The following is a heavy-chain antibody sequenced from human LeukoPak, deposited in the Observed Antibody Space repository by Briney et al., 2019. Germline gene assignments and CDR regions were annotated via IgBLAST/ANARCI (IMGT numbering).Heavy chain of an antibody. V-gene: IGHV4-39*01. CDR1: GDSISSSRYY. CDR3: ARKSRTWSNRFDP. J-gene: IGHJ5*02. Sequence: SETLSLTCTVSGDSISSSRYYWGWIRQPPGKGLEWIGSIYYSGSTYYNPSLKSRVTISLDTSKNQFSLKLNSVTAADSAVYYCARKSRTWSNRFDPWGQGTLVTVSS. CDR2: IYYSGST. D-gene: IGHD1-1*01.